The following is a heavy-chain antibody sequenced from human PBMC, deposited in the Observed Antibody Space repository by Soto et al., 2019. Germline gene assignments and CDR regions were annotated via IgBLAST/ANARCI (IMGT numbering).Heavy chain of an antibody. CDR3: VRGDNWNDEASDY. CDR1: GFTFSSYA. J-gene: IGHJ4*02. V-gene: IGHV3-33*08. CDR2: IWSDGNNR. Sequence: GGSLRLSCAASGFTFSSYAMSWVRQAPGKGLEWVAVIWSDGNNRYYADSVKGRFTISRDNSKNTLYLQMNSLRAEDTAVYYCVRGDNWNDEASDYWRQGTLVTVSS. D-gene: IGHD1-1*01.